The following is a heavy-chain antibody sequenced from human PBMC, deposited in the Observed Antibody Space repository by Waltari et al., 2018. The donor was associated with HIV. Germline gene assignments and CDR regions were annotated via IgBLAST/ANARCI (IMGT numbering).Heavy chain of an antibody. J-gene: IGHJ6*02. CDR3: ARIGTFPHNYAIDF. CDR2: IKDDGSEK. D-gene: IGHD1-26*01. Sequence: EVQLMESGGGLVQSGGSLRLSCAASGFTLTNSGMSWVRQTPGKGLEWVAYIKDDGSEKYYMGSVKGRFTISRDNAKNSMFLQMNSLRAEDTAVYYCARIGTFPHNYAIDFWGQGTTVTVSS. CDR1: GFTLTNSG. V-gene: IGHV3-7*01.